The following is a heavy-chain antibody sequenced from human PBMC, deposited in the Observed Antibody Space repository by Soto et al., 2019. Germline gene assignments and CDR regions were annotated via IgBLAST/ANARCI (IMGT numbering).Heavy chain of an antibody. J-gene: IGHJ4*02. D-gene: IGHD3-22*01. CDR3: VNYYYDSSGYYSFDY. CDR1: GGSFSGYY. Sequence: QVQLQQWGAGLLKPSETLSLTCAVYGGSFSGYYWSWIRQPPGKGLEWIGEINHSGSTNYNPSLKRRVTISVDTSKNQFSLKLSSVTAADTAVYYCVNYYYDSSGYYSFDYWGQGTLVTVSS. CDR2: INHSGST. V-gene: IGHV4-34*01.